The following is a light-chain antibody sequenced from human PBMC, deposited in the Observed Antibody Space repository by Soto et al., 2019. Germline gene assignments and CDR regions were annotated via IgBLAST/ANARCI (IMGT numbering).Light chain of an antibody. CDR1: QSVNTN. CDR2: GAS. Sequence: EIVMTQSPATLSVSPGESATLSCRASQSVNTNLAWYQQKPGQAPRLLIYGASTRATSIPARFSGSGSGTEFTLTISSLQSEDFAVYYSQQYNNWYTFGQGTKLEIK. CDR3: QQYNNWYT. V-gene: IGKV3-15*01. J-gene: IGKJ2*01.